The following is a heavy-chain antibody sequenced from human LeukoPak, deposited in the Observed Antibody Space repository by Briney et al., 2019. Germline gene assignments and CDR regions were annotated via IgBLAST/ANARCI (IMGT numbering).Heavy chain of an antibody. Sequence: SETLSLTCAVYGGSFSGYYWSWIRQPPGKGLEWIGEINHSGSTNYNPSLKSRVTISVDTSKNQFSLKLSSVTAADTAVYYCARGLTVTTDLLSPWLRRKGYSRGMDVWGQGATVTVSS. V-gene: IGHV4-34*01. CDR2: INHSGST. J-gene: IGHJ6*02. CDR3: ARGLTVTTDLLSPWLRRKGYSRGMDV. D-gene: IGHD4-17*01. CDR1: GGSFSGYY.